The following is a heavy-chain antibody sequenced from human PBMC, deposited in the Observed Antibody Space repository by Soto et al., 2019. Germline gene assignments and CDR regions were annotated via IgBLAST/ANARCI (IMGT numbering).Heavy chain of an antibody. Sequence: PGESLKISCKGSGYSFTNYWIGWVRQMPGKGLEWMGIIYPGDSGTRYSPSFQGQVTISADKSISTAYLQWGSLKASDTAMYYCARRHQVGYYYYGMDVWGQGTTVTVSS. CDR2: IYPGDSGT. V-gene: IGHV5-51*01. CDR3: ARRHQVGYYYYGMDV. CDR1: GYSFTNYW. J-gene: IGHJ6*02. D-gene: IGHD2-15*01.